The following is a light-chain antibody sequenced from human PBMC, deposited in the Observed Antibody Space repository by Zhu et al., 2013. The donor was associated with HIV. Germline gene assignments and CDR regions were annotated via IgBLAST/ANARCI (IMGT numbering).Light chain of an antibody. Sequence: EIVLTQSPGTLSLSPGERATLSCRASQSVSSSYLAWYQQKPGQAPRLLIYASSRATGIPDRFSGSGSGTDFTLTISRLEPEDFAVYYCQQYGSSPLTFGQGTKLEIK. CDR2: AS. CDR1: QSVSSSY. V-gene: IGKV3-20*01. CDR3: QQYGSSPLT. J-gene: IGKJ2*01.